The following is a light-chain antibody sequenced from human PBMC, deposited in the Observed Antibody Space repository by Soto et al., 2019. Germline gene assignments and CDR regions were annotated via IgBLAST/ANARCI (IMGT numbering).Light chain of an antibody. CDR1: RSNIGNNY. J-gene: IGLJ2*01. CDR3: CSYASSNTLV. CDR2: DND. Sequence: QSVLTQPPSVSAAPGQKVTVSCSGSRSNIGNNYVSWYQHLPGTAPKLLIYDNDKRPSGIPDRFSASKSGTSATLGITGLQTGDEADYYCCSYASSNTLVVGGGTKLTVL. V-gene: IGLV1-51*01.